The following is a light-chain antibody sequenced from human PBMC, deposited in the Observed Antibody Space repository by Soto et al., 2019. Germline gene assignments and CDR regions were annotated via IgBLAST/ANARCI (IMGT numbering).Light chain of an antibody. CDR1: SSDVGGYNY. J-gene: IGLJ3*02. CDR3: SSYTSSSTRV. CDR2: EVS. V-gene: IGLV2-14*01. Sequence: QSALTQPASVSGSPGQSITISCIGTSSDVGGYNYVSWYQQHPGKAPKLMIYEVSNRPSGVSNRFSGSKSGNTASLTISGLQAEDEADYYCSSYTSSSTRVSGGGTKLTVL.